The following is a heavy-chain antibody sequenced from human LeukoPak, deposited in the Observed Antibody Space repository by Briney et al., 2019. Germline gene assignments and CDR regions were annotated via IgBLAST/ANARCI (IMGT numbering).Heavy chain of an antibody. J-gene: IGHJ4*02. CDR2: IFYTGSP. CDR1: GGSINNHKW. CDR3: ARDGDSYYDY. Sequence: SETLSLTCAVSGGSINNHKWWSWIRQSPGKGLEWLGEIFYTGSPNYNPSFKSRVTMSVDKSNNQFSLILTSVTVADTAVYYCARDGDSYYDYWGQGIMVTVTS. D-gene: IGHD4-11*01. V-gene: IGHV4-4*02.